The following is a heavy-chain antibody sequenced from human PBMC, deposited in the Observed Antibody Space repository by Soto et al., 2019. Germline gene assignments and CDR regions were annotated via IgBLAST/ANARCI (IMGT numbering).Heavy chain of an antibody. D-gene: IGHD6-6*01. J-gene: IGHJ4*02. CDR3: ARESSYSSSSGLFPDY. V-gene: IGHV3-30-3*01. Sequence: PGGSLRLSCAASGFTFSSYAMHWVRQAPGKGLEWVAVISYDVSNKYYADSVKGRFTISRDNSKNTLYLQMNSLRAEDTAVYYCARESSYSSSSGLFPDYWGQGTLVTVSS. CDR1: GFTFSSYA. CDR2: ISYDVSNK.